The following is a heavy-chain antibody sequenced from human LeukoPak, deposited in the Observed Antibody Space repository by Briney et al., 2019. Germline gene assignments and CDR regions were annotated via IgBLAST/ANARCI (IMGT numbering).Heavy chain of an antibody. CDR3: AKVGVYYYYGMDV. CDR2: ISGSGANT. V-gene: IGHV3-23*01. D-gene: IGHD3-16*01. J-gene: IGHJ6*02. CDR1: GLTFSSYA. Sequence: GGSLRLSCAASGLTFSSYAMTWVRQAPGKGLVWVSGISGSGANTYYADSVKGRFTISRDNSKNTLYLEMNSLRAEDTALYYCAKVGVYYYYGMDVWGQGTTVTVSS.